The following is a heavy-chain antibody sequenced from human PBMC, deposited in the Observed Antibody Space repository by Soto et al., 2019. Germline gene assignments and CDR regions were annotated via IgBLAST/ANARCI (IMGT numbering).Heavy chain of an antibody. Sequence: PGGSLRLSCAASGFTFTSYAMSWVRQAPGKGLEWVSGISGGGDTTYYTPSVKGRFTISRDDFRNTLYLQMNSLRTEDTAIYYCAKLRDFVVLPAGILDYWGPGTLVTVSS. CDR3: AKLRDFVVLPAGILDY. D-gene: IGHD2-8*01. J-gene: IGHJ4*02. CDR2: ISGGGDTT. CDR1: GFTFTSYA. V-gene: IGHV3-23*01.